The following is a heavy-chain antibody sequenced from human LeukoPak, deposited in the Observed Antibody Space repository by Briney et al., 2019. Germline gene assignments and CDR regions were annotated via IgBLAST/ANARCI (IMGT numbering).Heavy chain of an antibody. CDR3: AKPYEQQLVPDAFDI. D-gene: IGHD6-13*01. CDR2: ISWNSGSI. Sequence: PGGSLRLSCAASGFTFDDYAMHWVRQAPGKGLEWVSGISWNSGSIGYADSVKGRFTISRDNAKNSLYLQMNSLRAEDTALYYCAKPYEQQLVPDAFDIWGQGTMVTVFS. V-gene: IGHV3-9*01. CDR1: GFTFDDYA. J-gene: IGHJ3*02.